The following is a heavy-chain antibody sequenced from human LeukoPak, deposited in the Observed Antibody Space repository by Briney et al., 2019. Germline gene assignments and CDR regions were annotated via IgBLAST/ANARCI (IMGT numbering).Heavy chain of an antibody. D-gene: IGHD3-9*01. CDR3: ARLIHYDILTGYYYYYYYMDV. V-gene: IGHV5-51*01. J-gene: IGHJ6*03. Sequence: GESLKISCKGSGYSFTSYWIGWVRQMPGKGLEWMGIIYPSDSDTRYSPSFQGQVTISADKSISTAYLQWSSLKASDTAMYYCARLIHYDILTGYYYYYYYMDVWGKGTTVTVSS. CDR1: GYSFTSYW. CDR2: IYPSDSDT.